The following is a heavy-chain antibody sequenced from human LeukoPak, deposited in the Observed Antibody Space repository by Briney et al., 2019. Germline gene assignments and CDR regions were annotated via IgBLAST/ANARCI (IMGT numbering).Heavy chain of an antibody. Sequence: SETLSLTCTVPGGSISSSSFYWGWIRQPPGKGLEWIGSIFYSGNTYYTPSLQSRVTVSLDTSKSQFSLSLTSVTAADTAVYYCARQIAVVEPTDPNWFDSWGQGTLVTVSS. J-gene: IGHJ5*01. CDR2: IFYSGNT. CDR3: ARQIAVVEPTDPNWFDS. CDR1: GGSISSSSFY. D-gene: IGHD2-21*01. V-gene: IGHV4-39*07.